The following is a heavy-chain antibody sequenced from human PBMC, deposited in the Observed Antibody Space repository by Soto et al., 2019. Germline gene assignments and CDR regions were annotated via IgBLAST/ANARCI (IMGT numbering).Heavy chain of an antibody. CDR2: ISHDGSNT. J-gene: IGHJ5*02. CDR1: GFTLSNTG. D-gene: IGHD6-19*01. Sequence: QVQLVESGGGVVQPGRSLRLSCVASGFTLSNTGMHWVRQAPGKGLEWVAMISHDGSNTYYGDSVKGRFTISRDHSWNTRYLQMDSLRPEDTSVYYCAKDGGSSGWFNWFDPCGQGTLVTVSS. CDR3: AKDGGSSGWFNWFDP. V-gene: IGHV3-30*18.